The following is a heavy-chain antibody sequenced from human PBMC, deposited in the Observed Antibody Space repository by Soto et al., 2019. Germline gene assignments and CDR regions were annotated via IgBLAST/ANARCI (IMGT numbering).Heavy chain of an antibody. J-gene: IGHJ4*02. CDR3: ARPRLDYGGSKGLGYLDY. CDR1: GFTLTSSW. V-gene: IGHV3-7*01. Sequence: GSLRLSCAASGFTLTSSWMTWVRQAPGRGLEWVASINQDGSAKYYVDSVEGRFTISRENAINSLSLQMNSLRDEDTALYYCARPRLDYGGSKGLGYLDYWGQGTLVTVSS. D-gene: IGHD4-17*01. CDR2: INQDGSAK.